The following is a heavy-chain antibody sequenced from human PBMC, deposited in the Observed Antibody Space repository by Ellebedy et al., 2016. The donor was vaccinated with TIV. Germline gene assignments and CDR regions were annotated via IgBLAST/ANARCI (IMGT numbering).Heavy chain of an antibody. Sequence: GESLKISXAASGFTFGSYAMTWIRQAPGKGLEWVSTITDVGGAAYYGDSVKGRFTISRDNSKNTLYLQMNSLRAEDTATYYCAKDEGFFVGASDYWGQGTLVTVSS. CDR3: AKDEGFFVGASDY. V-gene: IGHV3-23*01. J-gene: IGHJ4*02. CDR2: ITDVGGAA. D-gene: IGHD1-26*01. CDR1: GFTFGSYA.